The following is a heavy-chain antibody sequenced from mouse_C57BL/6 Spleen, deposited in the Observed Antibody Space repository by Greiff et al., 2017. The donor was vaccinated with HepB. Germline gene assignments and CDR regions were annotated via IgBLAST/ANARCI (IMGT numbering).Heavy chain of an antibody. D-gene: IGHD2-4*01. J-gene: IGHJ3*01. CDR1: GYTFTSYW. CDR2: IYPGSGST. CDR3: AIDYDGGAWFAY. Sequence: QVQLQQPGAELVKPGASVKMSCKASGYTFTSYWITWVKQRPGQGLEWIGDIYPGSGSTNYNEKFKSKATLTVDTSSSTAYMQLSSLTSEDSAVYYCAIDYDGGAWFAYCGQGTLVTVSA. V-gene: IGHV1-55*01.